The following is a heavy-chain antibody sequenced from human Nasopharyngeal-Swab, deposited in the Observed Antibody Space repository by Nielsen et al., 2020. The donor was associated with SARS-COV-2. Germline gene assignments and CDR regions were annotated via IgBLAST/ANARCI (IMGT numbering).Heavy chain of an antibody. CDR3: ARDNAYCSAARCENWFDP. CDR1: GGPISSSSYY. CDR2: IHYTGST. J-gene: IGHJ5*02. Sequence: GGLRLSCTVSGGPISSSSYYWGWIRQPTGKGMEWIGSIHYTGSTYYNSSLKSRVTMSVDTSKNQFSLKLSSVTAADTAVYYCARDNAYCSAARCENWFDPWGQGTLVTVSS. D-gene: IGHD2-15*01. V-gene: IGHV4-39*07.